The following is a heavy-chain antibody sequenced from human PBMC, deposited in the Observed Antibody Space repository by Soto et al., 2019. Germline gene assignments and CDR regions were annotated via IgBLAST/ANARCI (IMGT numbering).Heavy chain of an antibody. V-gene: IGHV1-8*01. CDR1: GYTFTSYD. J-gene: IGHJ6*04. D-gene: IGHD3-16*01. Sequence: QVQVVQSGAEVKKPGASVKVSCKASGYTFTSYDVTWMRQAPGQGLEWMGWMHPNSGNTGYAQKVPGTVTMTSDTSISTADMVLTSLAPHDPAVYYCSRLNFMTNTVASLNSPDWDVWYKANTLSASS. CDR3: SRLNFMTNTVASLNSPDWDV. CDR2: MHPNSGNT.